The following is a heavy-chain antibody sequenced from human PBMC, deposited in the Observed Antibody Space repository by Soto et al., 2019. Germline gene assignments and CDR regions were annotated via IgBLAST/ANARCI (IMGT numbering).Heavy chain of an antibody. D-gene: IGHD6-13*01. V-gene: IGHV4-4*07. Sequence: SETLSLTCSVSGASISSFNWNWVRQPAGKGPEWVGRLNIAGTINYNPSLKSRITMSMDTSKNQISLHLRSVTAADTAIYYCARDRGEYTSSWFWYFSHWGHGTLVT. CDR3: ARDRGEYTSSWFWYFSH. J-gene: IGHJ2*01. CDR2: LNIAGTI. CDR1: GASISSFN.